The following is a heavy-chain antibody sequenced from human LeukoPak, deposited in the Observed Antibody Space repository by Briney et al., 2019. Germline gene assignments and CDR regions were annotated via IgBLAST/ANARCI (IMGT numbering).Heavy chain of an antibody. V-gene: IGHV4-34*01. CDR3: ARHRGYSGYGIGRPAYFDY. D-gene: IGHD5-12*01. CDR1: GGSFSGYY. J-gene: IGHJ4*02. CDR2: INHSGST. Sequence: SETLSLTCAVYGGSFSGYYWSWIRQPPGKGLEWIGEINHSGSTNYNPSLKSRVTISVDTSKNQFSLKLSSVTAADTAVYYCARHRGYSGYGIGRPAYFDYWGQGTLVTVSS.